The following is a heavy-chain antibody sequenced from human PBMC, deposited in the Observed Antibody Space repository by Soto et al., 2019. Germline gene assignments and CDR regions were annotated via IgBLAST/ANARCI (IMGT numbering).Heavy chain of an antibody. CDR1: GGTFRKYP. J-gene: IGHJ4*02. D-gene: IGHD6-13*01. CDR2: IIPIFGTA. V-gene: IGHV1-69*01. CDR3: AREVARLIAAAGRGLNY. Sequence: QVQLLQSGAEVKKPGSSVKVSCRATGGTFRKYPISWVRQAPGQGPEWMGGIIPIFGTANYAQKFQGRVTITADESRNTAYMELSSLRPEDTAVYYCAREVARLIAAAGRGLNYWGQGTLVTVSS.